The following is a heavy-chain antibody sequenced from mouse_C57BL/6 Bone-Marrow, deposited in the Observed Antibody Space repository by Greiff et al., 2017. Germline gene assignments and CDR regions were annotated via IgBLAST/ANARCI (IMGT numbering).Heavy chain of an antibody. J-gene: IGHJ4*01. D-gene: IGHD2-1*01. Sequence: EVKLVESGGGLVKPGGSLKLSCAASGFTFSDYGMHWVRQAPEKGLEWVAYISSGSSTISYADTAKGRFTISRDNAKNTLFLQMTSLRSEDTAMYYCANDLPPMDYAMDYWGQGTSVTVSS. CDR3: ANDLPPMDYAMDY. CDR2: ISSGSSTI. V-gene: IGHV5-17*01. CDR1: GFTFSDYG.